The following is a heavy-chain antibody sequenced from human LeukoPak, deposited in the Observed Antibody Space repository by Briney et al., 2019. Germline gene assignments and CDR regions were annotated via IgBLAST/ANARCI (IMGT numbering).Heavy chain of an antibody. D-gene: IGHD5-18*01. CDR3: ARDVGYRGDY. V-gene: IGHV3-74*01. CDR1: GFTLSSYW. Sequence: PGGSLRLSCAASGFTLSSYWMHWVRQAPGKGLVWVSRINPDGSSTTYADSVKGRFTISRDNAKNTMYLQMNSLRAEDTAVYYCARDVGYRGDYWGQGTLVTVSS. CDR2: INPDGSST. J-gene: IGHJ4*02.